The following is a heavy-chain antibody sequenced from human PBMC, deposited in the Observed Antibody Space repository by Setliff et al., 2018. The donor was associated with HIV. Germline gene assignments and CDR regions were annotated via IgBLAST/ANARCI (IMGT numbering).Heavy chain of an antibody. CDR3: ARQVPAAIGAFDI. CDR2: IYPGDSDT. J-gene: IGHJ3*02. CDR1: GYSFTSYW. D-gene: IGHD2-2*02. V-gene: IGHV5-51*01. Sequence: HGESLKISCKGSGYSFTSYWIGWVRQMPGKGLEWMGIIYPGDSDTRYSPSFQGQVTISADKSISTAYLQWSSLKASDTAMYYCARQVPAAIGAFDIWGPGSKVTVSS.